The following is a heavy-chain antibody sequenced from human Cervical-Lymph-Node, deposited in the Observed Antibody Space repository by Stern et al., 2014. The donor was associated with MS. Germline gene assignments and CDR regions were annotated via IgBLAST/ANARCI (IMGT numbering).Heavy chain of an antibody. CDR3: ARAGTTAFHHYYGMDV. J-gene: IGHJ6*02. Sequence: QVQLVQSGGGFVKPGGSLRLSCIASGFIFSDYYMGWIRQAPGTVLEWVSFIITLGTTKYFADSVKGRFTISRDNARNSLFLRMNSLRAEDTAVYYCARAGTTAFHHYYGMDVWGQGTTVTVSS. CDR1: GFIFSDYY. D-gene: IGHD1/OR15-1a*01. CDR2: IITLGTTK. V-gene: IGHV3-11*01.